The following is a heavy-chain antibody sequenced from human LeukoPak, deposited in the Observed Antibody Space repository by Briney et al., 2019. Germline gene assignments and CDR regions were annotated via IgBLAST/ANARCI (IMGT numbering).Heavy chain of an antibody. CDR2: INPNSGGT. CDR3: ARDRTRAGHSSGWYHDY. CDR1: GYTFTGYY. J-gene: IGHJ4*02. D-gene: IGHD6-19*01. Sequence: ASVKVSCKASGYTFTGYYMHWVRQAPGQGLEWMGWINPNSGGTNYAQKFQGRVTMTRDTSISTAYMELRRLRSDDTAVYYCARDRTRAGHSSGWYHDYWGQGTLVTVSS. V-gene: IGHV1-2*02.